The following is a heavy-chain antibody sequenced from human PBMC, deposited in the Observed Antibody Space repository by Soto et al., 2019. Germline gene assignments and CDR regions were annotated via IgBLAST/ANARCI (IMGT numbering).Heavy chain of an antibody. D-gene: IGHD4-17*01. Sequence: ASVKVSCKASGYSLSDYHIHWVRQAPGQGLEWMGRINPNTGATDYAQNFQGSVTMTRDTSISTAYMDLKRLTSDDTAVYYCARESDFRDFRNFYFYAIAVWGQGPTVTV. CDR2: INPNTGAT. J-gene: IGHJ6*01. CDR1: GYSLSDYH. V-gene: IGHV1-2*06. CDR3: ARESDFRDFRNFYFYAIAV.